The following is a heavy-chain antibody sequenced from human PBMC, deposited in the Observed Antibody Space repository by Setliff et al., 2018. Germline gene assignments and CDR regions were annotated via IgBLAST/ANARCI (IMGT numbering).Heavy chain of an antibody. CDR3: ASIDWGENFYNMDV. J-gene: IGHJ6*03. CDR2: INGVVTIT. Sequence: GGSLRLSCAASGFTFSNYWMYWVRQVPGKGLVWVSRINGVVTITHYADSVKGRFTSSRDNAKSTLYLQMNSLRGEDTALYFCASIDWGENFYNMDVWGKGTTVTVSS. CDR1: GFTFSNYW. V-gene: IGHV3-74*01. D-gene: IGHD7-27*01.